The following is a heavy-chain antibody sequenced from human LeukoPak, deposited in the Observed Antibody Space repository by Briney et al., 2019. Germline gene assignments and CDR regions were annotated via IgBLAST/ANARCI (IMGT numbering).Heavy chain of an antibody. Sequence: ASVTVSCKASGYTFRGFYINWVRQAPGQGLEWMGWINPKNGDTHSAQDFLGRVTMTRDTSISTAYMELSRLTSDDTAVYYCARDGRLRNGYDNFYIWGQGTLVTVSS. V-gene: IGHV1-2*02. D-gene: IGHD5-18*01. CDR2: INPKNGDT. CDR1: GYTFRGFY. J-gene: IGHJ4*02. CDR3: ARDGRLRNGYDNFYI.